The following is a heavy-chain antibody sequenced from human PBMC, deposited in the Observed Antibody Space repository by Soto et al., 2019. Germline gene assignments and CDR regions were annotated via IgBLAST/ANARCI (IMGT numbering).Heavy chain of an antibody. J-gene: IGHJ4*02. V-gene: IGHV5-51*01. Sequence: PGESLKISCNGSGYSFTSYWIGWLREMPGKGLEWMGIIYPGDSDTRYSPSFQGQVTISADKSISTAYLQWSSLKASDTAMYYCARHQGYNWNDALFDYWGQGTLVTVSS. CDR2: IYPGDSDT. D-gene: IGHD1-1*01. CDR3: ARHQGYNWNDALFDY. CDR1: GYSFTSYW.